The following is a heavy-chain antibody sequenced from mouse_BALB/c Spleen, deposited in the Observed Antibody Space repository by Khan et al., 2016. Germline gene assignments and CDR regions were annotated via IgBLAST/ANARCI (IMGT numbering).Heavy chain of an antibody. D-gene: IGHD1-1*01. CDR1: GYSITSDYA. CDR2: ITYSGST. V-gene: IGHV3-2*02. Sequence: EVQLQESGPGLVKPSQSLSLTCTVTGYSITSDYAWNLIRQFPGNILEWMGYITYSGSTSYNPSLKSRISITRDTSKNQFFLQLNSVTTEDTAAYYCATTVVAPRFAYWGQGTLVTVSA. CDR3: ATTVVAPRFAY. J-gene: IGHJ3*01.